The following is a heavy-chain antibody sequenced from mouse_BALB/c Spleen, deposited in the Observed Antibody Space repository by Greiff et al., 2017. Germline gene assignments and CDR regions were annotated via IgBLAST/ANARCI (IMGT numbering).Heavy chain of an antibody. CDR3: TRLGLGLPY. V-gene: IGHV1-15*01. CDR1: GYTFTDYE. D-gene: IGHD3-1*01. CDR2: IDPETGGT. Sequence: VQLQQSGAELVRPGASVTLSCKASGYTFTDYEMHWVKQTPVHGLEWIGAIDPETGGTAYNQKFKGKATLTADKSSSTAYMELRSLTSEDSAVYYCTRLGLGLPYWGQGTTLTVSS. J-gene: IGHJ2*01.